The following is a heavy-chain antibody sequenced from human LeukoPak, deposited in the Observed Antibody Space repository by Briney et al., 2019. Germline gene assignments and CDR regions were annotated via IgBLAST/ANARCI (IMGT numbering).Heavy chain of an antibody. Sequence: PGRSLRLSCAASGFTFDVCAMHWVRQAPGKGLEWVSGIGWDSGGIGYADSVKGRFTISRDNAKNSLYLQMNSLRPEDTAFYYCAKGGGWFYYFDYWGQGTLVTVSS. V-gene: IGHV3-9*01. D-gene: IGHD6-19*01. CDR3: AKGGGWFYYFDY. CDR1: GFTFDVCA. J-gene: IGHJ4*02. CDR2: IGWDSGGI.